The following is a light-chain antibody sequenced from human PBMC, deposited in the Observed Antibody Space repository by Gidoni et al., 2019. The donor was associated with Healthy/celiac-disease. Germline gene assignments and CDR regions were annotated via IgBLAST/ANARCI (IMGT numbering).Light chain of an antibody. V-gene: IGKV1-39*01. CDR3: QQSYSTPRRLT. CDR1: QSISSY. Sequence: DIQMTQSPSSLSASVGDRVTITCRASQSISSYLNWYQQKPGQAPKLLIYAASSLQSGVPSRFSCSGSGTDFTLTISSLQPEHFASYYCQQSYSTPRRLTFGGGTKVEIK. J-gene: IGKJ4*01. CDR2: AAS.